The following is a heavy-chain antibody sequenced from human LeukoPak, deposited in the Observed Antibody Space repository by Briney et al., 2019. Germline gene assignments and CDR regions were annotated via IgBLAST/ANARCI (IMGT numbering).Heavy chain of an antibody. D-gene: IGHD3-3*01. Sequence: GGSLRLSCAASGFTFSSYSMNWVRQAPGKGLEWVSYISSSSSTIYYADSVKGRFTISRDNAKNSLYLQMNSLRAEDTAVYYSARGGYDFWSGYYFDYWGQGTLVTVSS. CDR3: ARGGYDFWSGYYFDY. CDR2: ISSSSSTI. J-gene: IGHJ4*02. V-gene: IGHV3-48*01. CDR1: GFTFSSYS.